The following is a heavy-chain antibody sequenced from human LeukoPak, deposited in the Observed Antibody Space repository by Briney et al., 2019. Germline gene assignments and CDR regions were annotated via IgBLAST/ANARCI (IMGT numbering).Heavy chain of an antibody. Sequence: GGSLRLSCAASGFTFDDYAMHWVRQAPGKGLEWVSGITWNSDNIEYADSVKGRFTISRDNAKNTLYLQMNSLRAEDTAVYYCARVGGDYEGDPFDYWGQGTLVTVSS. CDR1: GFTFDDYA. D-gene: IGHD3-16*01. J-gene: IGHJ4*02. V-gene: IGHV3-9*01. CDR2: ITWNSDNI. CDR3: ARVGGDYEGDPFDY.